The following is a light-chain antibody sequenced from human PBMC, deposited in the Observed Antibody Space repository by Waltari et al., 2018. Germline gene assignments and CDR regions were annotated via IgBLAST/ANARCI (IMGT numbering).Light chain of an antibody. CDR2: DAS. Sequence: EVVLTQSPATLSLSAGERATLSCRASQSVITYLAWYQQKPGQAPRPPNHDASYGATGIPARFSASGSGTDFTLTISHLEPEDFAVYYCNPRRNWPPAFGQGTRLENK. CDR1: QSVITY. V-gene: IGKV3-11*01. CDR3: NPRRNWPPA. J-gene: IGKJ5*01.